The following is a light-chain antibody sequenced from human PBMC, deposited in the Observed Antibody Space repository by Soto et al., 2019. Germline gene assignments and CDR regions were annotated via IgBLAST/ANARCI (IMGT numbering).Light chain of an antibody. V-gene: IGKV3-20*01. CDR3: QHYNSFPRT. CDR2: GAS. CDR1: QSVSSSY. J-gene: IGKJ1*01. Sequence: EIVLTQSPGTLSLSTGERATLSCRASQSVSSSYLAWYQQKPGQAPRLLIYGASSRATGIPDRFSGSGSGTDFTLTITRLQPDDFATYYCQHYNSFPRTFGQGTKVDIK.